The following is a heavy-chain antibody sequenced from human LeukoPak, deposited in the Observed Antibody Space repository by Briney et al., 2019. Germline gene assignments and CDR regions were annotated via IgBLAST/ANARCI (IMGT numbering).Heavy chain of an antibody. D-gene: IGHD1-26*01. CDR1: GFTFGDYA. Sequence: SGGSLRLSCTASGFTFGDYAMSWFRQAPGKGLEWVANIKQDGSEKYYVDSVKGRFTISRDNAKNSLYLQMNSLRAEDTAVYYCARVVGATYYDAFDIWGQGTMVTVSS. J-gene: IGHJ3*02. V-gene: IGHV3-7*01. CDR3: ARVVGATYYDAFDI. CDR2: IKQDGSEK.